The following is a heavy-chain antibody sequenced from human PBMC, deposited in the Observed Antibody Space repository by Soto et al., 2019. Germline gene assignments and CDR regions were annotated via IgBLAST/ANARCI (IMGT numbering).Heavy chain of an antibody. CDR1: GFTLSNYW. CDR3: VRELGLAY. V-gene: IGHV3-7*03. D-gene: IGHD7-27*01. J-gene: IGHJ4*02. Sequence: GGSLRLSCAASGFTLSNYWMTWVRQAPGKGLEWVANINKDGSQKNYVDSVKGRFTIARDNGQNSLSLQINSLRVEDTAVYYCVRELGLAYWGQGALVTV. CDR2: INKDGSQK.